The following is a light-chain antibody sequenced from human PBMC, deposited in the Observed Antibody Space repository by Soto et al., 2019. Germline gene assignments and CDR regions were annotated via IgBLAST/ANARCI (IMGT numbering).Light chain of an antibody. CDR2: GAS. Sequence: EIVMTQSPATLSVSPGGRATLSCRASQSISGALAWYQQKPGQAPRLLIYGASSRATGIPVRFSGSGSGTDFTLTISSLQPEDFATYFCVQHYNYPPTFGQGTKVDIK. V-gene: IGKV3-15*01. CDR3: VQHYNYPPT. J-gene: IGKJ1*01. CDR1: QSISGA.